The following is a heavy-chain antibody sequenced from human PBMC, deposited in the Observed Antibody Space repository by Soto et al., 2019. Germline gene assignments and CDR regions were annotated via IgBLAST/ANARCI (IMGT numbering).Heavy chain of an antibody. Sequence: EVQLLESGGGLVQPGGSLRLSCAASGFTFSSYAMSWVRQAPGKGLEWVSAISGSGGSTYYADSVKGRFTISRDNSKNALYRQMNSLSAEDTAVYYCAKDKEGYDILTGYYNVMGWSDWGQGSLVTVSS. CDR2: ISGSGGST. CDR3: AKDKEGYDILTGYYNVMGWSD. D-gene: IGHD3-9*01. J-gene: IGHJ4*02. V-gene: IGHV3-23*01. CDR1: GFTFSSYA.